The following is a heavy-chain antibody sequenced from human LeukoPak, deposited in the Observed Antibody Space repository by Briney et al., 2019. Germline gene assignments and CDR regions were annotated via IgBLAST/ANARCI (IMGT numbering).Heavy chain of an antibody. Sequence: PGGSLRLSCAASGFTVSSNYMSWVRDAPGKGLEWVSVIYGGGSTYYADSVKGRFTISRDNSKNTLYLQMNSLRAEDTAVYYCASTSYNSGNYYLGYWGQGTLVTVSS. CDR3: ASTSYNSGNYYLGY. V-gene: IGHV3-53*01. J-gene: IGHJ4*02. CDR1: GFTVSSNY. CDR2: IYGGGST. D-gene: IGHD3-10*01.